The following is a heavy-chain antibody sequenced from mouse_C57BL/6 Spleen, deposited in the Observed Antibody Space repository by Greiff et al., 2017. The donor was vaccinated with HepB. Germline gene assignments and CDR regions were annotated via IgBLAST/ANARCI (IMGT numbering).Heavy chain of an antibody. CDR1: GYTFTSYW. D-gene: IGHD2-14*01. J-gene: IGHJ2*01. CDR2: IYPGSGST. Sequence: VQLQQPGAELVKPGASVKMSCKASGYTFTSYWITWVKQRPGQGLEWIGDIYPGSGSTNYNEKFKSKATLTVDTSSSTAYMQLSSLTSEDSAVYYCARDGYDPYYFDYWGQGTTLTVSS. CDR3: ARDGYDPYYFDY. V-gene: IGHV1-55*01.